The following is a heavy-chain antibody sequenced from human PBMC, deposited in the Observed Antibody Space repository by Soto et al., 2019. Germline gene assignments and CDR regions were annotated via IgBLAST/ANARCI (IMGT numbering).Heavy chain of an antibody. V-gene: IGHV1-18*01. Sequence: QVQLVQSGAEVKKPGASVKVSCKASGYTFTNYGISWVRQAPGQGLEWMGWISAYNGNTKYAQKLQGRVTMTTETSTSTAYMALRSLRSDDTAVYYCARGVGSGSYYNQYNWFDPWGQGTLVTVSS. D-gene: IGHD3-10*01. J-gene: IGHJ5*02. CDR2: ISAYNGNT. CDR3: ARGVGSGSYYNQYNWFDP. CDR1: GYTFTNYG.